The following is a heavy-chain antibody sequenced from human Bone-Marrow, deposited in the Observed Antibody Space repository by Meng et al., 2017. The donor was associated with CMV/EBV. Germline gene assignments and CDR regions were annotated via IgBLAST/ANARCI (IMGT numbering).Heavy chain of an antibody. CDR2: INSDGSST. V-gene: IGHV3-74*01. J-gene: IGHJ4*02. CDR3: AKDDPHDCSTSCYNQDY. D-gene: IGHD2-2*02. CDR1: GFNFSSDW. Sequence: GGSLRLSCAASGFNFSSDWMHWVRQAPGKGLVWVSLINSDGSSTTYADSVKGRFTISRDNSKNTLYLQMNSLRAEDTAVYYCAKDDPHDCSTSCYNQDYWGQGTLVTVSS.